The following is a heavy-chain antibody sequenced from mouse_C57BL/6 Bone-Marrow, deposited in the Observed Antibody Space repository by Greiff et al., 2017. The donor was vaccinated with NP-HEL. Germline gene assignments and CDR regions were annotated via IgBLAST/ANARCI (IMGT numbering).Heavy chain of an antibody. Sequence: EVKLVESGEGLVKPGGSLKLSCAASGFTFSSYAMSWVRQTPEKRLEWVAYISSGGDYIYYADTVKGRFTISRDNARNTLYLQMSSLKSEDTAMYYCTRDRMYYYGSSYVRVYWYCDVWGTGTTVTVAS. CDR1: GFTFSSYA. V-gene: IGHV5-9-1*02. D-gene: IGHD1-1*01. CDR3: TRDRMYYYGSSYVRVYWYCDV. J-gene: IGHJ1*03. CDR2: ISSGGDYI.